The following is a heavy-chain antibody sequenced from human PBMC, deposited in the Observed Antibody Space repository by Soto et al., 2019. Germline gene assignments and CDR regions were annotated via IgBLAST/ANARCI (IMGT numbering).Heavy chain of an antibody. CDR2: ISGNGGTT. J-gene: IGHJ4*02. Sequence: GGSLRLSCEVSGFAFSFYSMSWVRQAPGKGLEWVASISGNGGTTYYAASGKGRFTFSRDNSKNTLYLQMNNLRGEDTAVYYCAKDRGGFTNGWEFFDSWRQRTLVTVSS. CDR3: AKDRGGFTNGWEFFDS. CDR1: GFAFSFYS. D-gene: IGHD3-10*01. V-gene: IGHV3-23*01.